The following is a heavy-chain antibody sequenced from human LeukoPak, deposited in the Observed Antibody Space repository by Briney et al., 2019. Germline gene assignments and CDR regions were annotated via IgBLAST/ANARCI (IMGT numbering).Heavy chain of an antibody. CDR2: IYYSGST. Sequence: SETLSLTCTVSGGSISSYYWSWIRQPPGKGLEWIGCIYYSGSTNYNPSLKSRVTISVDTSKNQFSLKLSSVTAADTAVYYCAKGTTLRFLEWLSTRSLRYFDYWGQGTLVTVSS. V-gene: IGHV4-59*01. J-gene: IGHJ4*02. D-gene: IGHD3-3*01. CDR1: GGSISSYY. CDR3: AKGTTLRFLEWLSTRSLRYFDY.